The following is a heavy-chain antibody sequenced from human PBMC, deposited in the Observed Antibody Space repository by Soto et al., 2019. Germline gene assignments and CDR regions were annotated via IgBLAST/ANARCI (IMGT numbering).Heavy chain of an antibody. CDR1: GGSISSGDYY. CDR3: ARDQHGGNGNDAFDI. V-gene: IGHV4-30-4*01. Sequence: PSETLSLTCTVSGGSISSGDYYWSWIRQPPGKGLEWIGYIYYSGSTYYNPSLKSRVTISVDTSKNQFSLKLSSVTAADTAVYYCARDQHGGNGNDAFDIWGQGTMVTVSS. J-gene: IGHJ3*02. CDR2: IYYSGST. D-gene: IGHD2-15*01.